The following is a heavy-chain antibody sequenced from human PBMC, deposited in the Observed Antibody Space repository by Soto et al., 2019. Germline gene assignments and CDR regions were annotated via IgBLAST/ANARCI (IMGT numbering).Heavy chain of an antibody. D-gene: IGHD3-22*01. J-gene: IGHJ4*02. V-gene: IGHV6-1*01. CDR1: GDSVSSNSAA. Sequence: SQTLSLTCAISGDSVSSNSAAWNWIRQSSSRGLEWLGRTYYRSKWFHDYAVPVKSRISINPDTSKNQFSLQLNSVTPEDTAVYYCAREPDDSGYATWGQGTRVTVSS. CDR3: AREPDDSGYAT. CDR2: TYYRSKWFH.